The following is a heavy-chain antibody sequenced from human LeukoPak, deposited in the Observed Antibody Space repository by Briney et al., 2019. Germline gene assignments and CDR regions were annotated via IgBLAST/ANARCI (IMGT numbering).Heavy chain of an antibody. D-gene: IGHD2-15*01. Sequence: PGGSLRLYCAASGFTFSSYWMSWVRQAPGKGLEWVANIKQDGSEKYYVDSVKGRFTISRDNAKNSLYLQMNSLRAEDTAVYYCASFHCSGGSCYLDYWGQGTLVTVSS. J-gene: IGHJ4*02. CDR3: ASFHCSGGSCYLDY. V-gene: IGHV3-7*01. CDR2: IKQDGSEK. CDR1: GFTFSSYW.